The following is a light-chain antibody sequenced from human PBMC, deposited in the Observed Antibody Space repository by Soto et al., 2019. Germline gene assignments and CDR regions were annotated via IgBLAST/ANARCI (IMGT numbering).Light chain of an antibody. CDR2: DDS. CDR3: QVWDSSSDHYV. CDR1: NIGSKS. V-gene: IGLV3-21*02. J-gene: IGLJ1*01. Sequence: SYTLTQPPSVSVAPGQTATFACGGHNIGSKSVHWYQQKPGQAPVLVVYDDSDRPPGIPERFSGSNSQNTATLTITRVEAGDEAHYYCQVWDSSSDHYVFGTGTKLTVL.